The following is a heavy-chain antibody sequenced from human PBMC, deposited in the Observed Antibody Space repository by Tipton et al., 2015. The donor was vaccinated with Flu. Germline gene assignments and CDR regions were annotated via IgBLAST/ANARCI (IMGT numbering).Heavy chain of an antibody. CDR2: VNPSGGST. V-gene: IGHV1-46*01. J-gene: IGHJ4*02. CDR1: GYSFTSYY. Sequence: QVQLVQSGAEVRKPGASVKVSCKASGYSFTSYYIHWVRQAPGQGLEWMGMVNPSGGSTSYAKKFQGRVTVTTDTSTSTVYMELSSLRSEETAVFYCATSKGFAQFDYWGQGSLVTVSS. CDR3: ATSKGFAQFDY. D-gene: IGHD6-6*01.